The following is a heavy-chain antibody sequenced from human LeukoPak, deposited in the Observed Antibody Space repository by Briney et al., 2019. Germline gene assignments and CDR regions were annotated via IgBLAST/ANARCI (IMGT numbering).Heavy chain of an antibody. CDR1: GFTFSSYG. Sequence: GGSLRLSCAASGFTFSSYGMHWVRQAPGKGLEWVAVISYDGSNKYYADSVKGRFTISRDNSKNTLYLQMNSLRADDTAVYYCARGGPFDFWSGSDYWGQGTLVTVSS. J-gene: IGHJ4*02. CDR2: ISYDGSNK. V-gene: IGHV3-30*03. CDR3: ARGGPFDFWSGSDY. D-gene: IGHD3-3*01.